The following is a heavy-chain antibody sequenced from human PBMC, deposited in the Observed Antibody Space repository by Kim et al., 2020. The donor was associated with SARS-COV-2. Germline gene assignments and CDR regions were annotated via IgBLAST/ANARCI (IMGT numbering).Heavy chain of an antibody. Sequence: SVKVSCKASGGTFSSYAISWVRQAPGQGLEWMGGIIPIFGTANYAQKFQGRVTITADESTSTAYMELSSLRSEDTAVYYCAREPQDYGDYAGYYFDYWGQGTLVTVSS. J-gene: IGHJ4*02. CDR3: AREPQDYGDYAGYYFDY. D-gene: IGHD4-17*01. CDR2: IIPIFGTA. V-gene: IGHV1-69*13. CDR1: GGTFSSYA.